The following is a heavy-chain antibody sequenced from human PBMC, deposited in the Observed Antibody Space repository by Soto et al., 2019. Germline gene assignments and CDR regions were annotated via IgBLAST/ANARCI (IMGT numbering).Heavy chain of an antibody. V-gene: IGHV3-7*03. J-gene: IGHJ6*02. CDR2: IKQDGSEK. CDR1: GDSVNSYG. Sequence: PGGSTGLGCAACGDSVNSYGMSWARKEPGKGLEWVANIKQDGSEKYYVDSVKGRFTISRDNAKNSLYLQMNSLRAEDTAVYYCARDPLLFFEWLFSYFYYGIDVCGQGTMVTVSS. D-gene: IGHD3-3*01. CDR3: ARDPLLFFEWLFSYFYYGIDV.